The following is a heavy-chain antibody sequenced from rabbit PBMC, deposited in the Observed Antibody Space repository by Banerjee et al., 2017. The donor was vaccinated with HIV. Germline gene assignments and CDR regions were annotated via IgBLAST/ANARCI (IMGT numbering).Heavy chain of an antibody. V-gene: IGHV1S40*01. Sequence: QSLEESGGDLVKPGASLTLTCKASGFDFSSKYYMCWVRQAPGKGLEWIACIAAGSSGNTYYASWAKGRFTISKTSSTTVTLQMPSLTAADTATYFCARGPSYLNFWGPGTLVTVS. J-gene: IGHJ4*01. D-gene: IGHD6-1*01. CDR3: ARGPSYLNF. CDR1: GFDFSSKYY. CDR2: IAAGSSGNT.